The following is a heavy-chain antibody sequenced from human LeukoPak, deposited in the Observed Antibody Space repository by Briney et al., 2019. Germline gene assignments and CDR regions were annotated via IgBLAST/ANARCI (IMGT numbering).Heavy chain of an antibody. CDR1: GYTFTSYY. CDR3: ARQASTYGLPLIFDY. Sequence: GASVKVSCKASGYTFTSYYMHWVRQAPGQGLEWMGIINPSGGSTSYAQKFQGRVTMTRDMSTSTVYMELSSLRSEDTAVYYCARQASTYGLPLIFDYWGQGTLVTVSS. V-gene: IGHV1-46*01. J-gene: IGHJ4*02. CDR2: INPSGGST. D-gene: IGHD5/OR15-5a*01.